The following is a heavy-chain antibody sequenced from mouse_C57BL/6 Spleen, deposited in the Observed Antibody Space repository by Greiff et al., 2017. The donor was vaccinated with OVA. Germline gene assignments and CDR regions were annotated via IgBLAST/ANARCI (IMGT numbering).Heavy chain of an antibody. CDR2: IDPENGDT. D-gene: IGHD4-1*01. CDR1: GFNIKDDY. V-gene: IGHV14-4*01. CDR3: TNSPGTGFAY. Sequence: VQLKQSGAELVRPGASVKLSCTASGFNIKDDYMHWVKQRPEQGLEWIGWIDPENGDTEYASKFQGKATITADTSSNTAYLQLSSLTSEDTAVYYCTNSPGTGFAYWGQGTLVTVSA. J-gene: IGHJ3*01.